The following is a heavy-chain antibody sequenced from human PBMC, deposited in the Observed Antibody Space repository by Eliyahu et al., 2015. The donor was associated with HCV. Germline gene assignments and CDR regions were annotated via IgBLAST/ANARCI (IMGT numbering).Heavy chain of an antibody. CDR1: GFTFSSXG. Sequence: QVQLVESGGGVVQPGRSLRLSCAASGFTFSSXGXXWVRXAPGKGLEWVAVIWYDGSNKYYADSVKGRFTISRDNSKNTLYLQMNSLRAEDTAVYYCARASQSRIAAAGTKRGGYGMDVWGQGTTVTVSS. J-gene: IGHJ6*02. V-gene: IGHV3-33*01. CDR2: IWYDGSNK. D-gene: IGHD6-13*01. CDR3: ARASQSRIAAAGTKRGGYGMDV.